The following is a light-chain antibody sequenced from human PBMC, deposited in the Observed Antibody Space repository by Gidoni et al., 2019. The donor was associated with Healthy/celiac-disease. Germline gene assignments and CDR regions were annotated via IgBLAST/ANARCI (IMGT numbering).Light chain of an antibody. V-gene: IGLV2-14*01. J-gene: IGLJ3*02. Sequence: SALTQPASVSGSPAQSITISCTGTSSDVGGYNYVSWYQQHPGKAPKLMIYDVSNRPSGVSNRFSGSKSGNTASLTISGLQAEDEADYYCSSYTSSSTYWVFGGGTKLTVL. CDR3: SSYTSSSTYWV. CDR2: DVS. CDR1: SSDVGGYNY.